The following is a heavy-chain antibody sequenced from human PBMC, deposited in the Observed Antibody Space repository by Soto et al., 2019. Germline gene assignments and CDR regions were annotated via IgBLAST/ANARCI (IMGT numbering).Heavy chain of an antibody. CDR1: GYTFTSYG. D-gene: IGHD3-10*01. V-gene: IGHV1-18*04. CDR3: ARWGWGGIMVRSNGMDV. Sequence: ASVKVSCKASGYTFTSYGISWVRQAPGQGLEWMGWISAYNGNTNYAQKLQGRVTMTTDTSTSTAYMELRSLRSDDTAVYYCARWGWGGIMVRSNGMDVWGQGTTVTVSS. CDR2: ISAYNGNT. J-gene: IGHJ6*02.